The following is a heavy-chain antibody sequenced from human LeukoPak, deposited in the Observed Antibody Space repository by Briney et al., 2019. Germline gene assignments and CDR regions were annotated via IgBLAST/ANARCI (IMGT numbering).Heavy chain of an antibody. D-gene: IGHD5-24*01. CDR3: ARGWRDGYNFRY. CDR1: DGSISTYY. CDR2: IYDSVST. J-gene: IGHJ4*02. Sequence: SETLSLTCTVSDGSISTYYWSWIRQPAGKGLEWIAYIYDSVSTNYNPSLKSRVTISADTSKNQFSLRLTSVTAADTAVYYCARGWRDGYNFRYWGQGALVTVSS. V-gene: IGHV4-59*08.